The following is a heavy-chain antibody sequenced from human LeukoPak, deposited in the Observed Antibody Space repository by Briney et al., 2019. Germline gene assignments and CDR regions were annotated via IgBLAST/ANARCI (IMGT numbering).Heavy chain of an antibody. D-gene: IGHD4-17*01. J-gene: IGHJ2*01. CDR3: ARSTSVTTRGGWYFDL. CDR2: INPRGGST. Sequence: ASVKVSCKASGYTFTSYYMHCVRQAPGQGLEWMGVINPRGGSTGYAQKFQDRVTMTRDTSTSTVYMELSSLRFEDTAVYYCARSTSVTTRGGWYFDLWGRGTLVTVSS. V-gene: IGHV1-46*01. CDR1: GYTFTSYY.